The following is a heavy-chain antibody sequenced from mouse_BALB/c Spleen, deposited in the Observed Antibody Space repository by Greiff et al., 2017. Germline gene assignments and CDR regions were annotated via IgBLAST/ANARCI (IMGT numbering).Heavy chain of an antibody. D-gene: IGHD1-3*01. J-gene: IGHJ2*01. CDR3: ARGAGLYRYFDY. CDR1: GFSLTSYG. CDR2: IWAGGST. Sequence: QVQLQQSGPGLVAPSQSLSITCTVSGFSLTSYGVHWVRQPPGKGLEWLGVIWAGGSTNYNSALMSRLSISKDNSKSQVFLKMNSLQTDDTAMYYCARGAGLYRYFDYWGQGTTLTVSS. V-gene: IGHV2-9*02.